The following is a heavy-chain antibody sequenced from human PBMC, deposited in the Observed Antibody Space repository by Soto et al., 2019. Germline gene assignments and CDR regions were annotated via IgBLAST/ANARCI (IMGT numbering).Heavy chain of an antibody. CDR1: GYTFTSYG. V-gene: IGHV1-8*02. Sequence: ASLKVSCKASGYTFTSYGISWVRQAPGQGLEWMGWMNPNSGNTGYAQKFQGRVTMTRNTSISTAYMELSSLRSEDTAVYYCAREEGDIVLVPAAYYYYYGMDVWGQGTTVTVSS. CDR3: AREEGDIVLVPAAYYYYYGMDV. CDR2: MNPNSGNT. J-gene: IGHJ6*02. D-gene: IGHD2-2*01.